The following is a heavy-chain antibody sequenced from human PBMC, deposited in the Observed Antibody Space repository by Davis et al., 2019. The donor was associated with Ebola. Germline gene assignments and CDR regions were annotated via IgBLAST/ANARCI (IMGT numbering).Heavy chain of an antibody. D-gene: IGHD3-16*02. J-gene: IGHJ4*02. Sequence: GESLKISCAASGFTFSRYWMSWVRQAPGKGLEWVANIKQDGSEKYYVDSVKGRFTISRDNAKNSLYLQMNSLIAEDTAVYYCARDQGIWGSYRYTGQLFDYWGQGTLVTVSS. V-gene: IGHV3-7*01. CDR3: ARDQGIWGSYRYTGQLFDY. CDR1: GFTFSRYW. CDR2: IKQDGSEK.